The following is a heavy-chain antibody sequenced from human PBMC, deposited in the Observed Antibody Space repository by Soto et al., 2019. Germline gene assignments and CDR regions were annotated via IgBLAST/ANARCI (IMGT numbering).Heavy chain of an antibody. J-gene: IGHJ4*02. D-gene: IGHD3-22*01. CDR3: ATMRAVEDVSGYYYLGGSDS. Sequence: SETLSLTCTVSGDSISTNNYFWGWIRQPPGKGLEWVATIHFGGNTYYSPSLKSRVNISVDTSKNRFSLNLNSVTAADTAVYYCATMRAVEDVSGYYYLGGSDSWGQGIRVTVSS. CDR1: GDSISTNNYF. CDR2: IHFGGNT. V-gene: IGHV4-39*02.